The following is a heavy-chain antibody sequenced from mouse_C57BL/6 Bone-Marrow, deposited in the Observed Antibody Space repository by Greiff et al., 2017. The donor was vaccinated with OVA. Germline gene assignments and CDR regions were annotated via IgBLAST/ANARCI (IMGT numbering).Heavy chain of an antibody. CDR2: INPSSGYT. CDR1: GYTFTSYT. J-gene: IGHJ3*01. V-gene: IGHV1-4*01. D-gene: IGHD2-4*01. CDR3: AREGLREFAY. Sequence: VKLMESGAELARPGASVKMSCKASGYTFTSYTMHWVKQRPGQGLEWIGYINPSSGYTKYNQKFKDKATLTADKSSSTAYMQLSSLTSEDSAVYYCAREGLREFAYWGQGTLVTVSA.